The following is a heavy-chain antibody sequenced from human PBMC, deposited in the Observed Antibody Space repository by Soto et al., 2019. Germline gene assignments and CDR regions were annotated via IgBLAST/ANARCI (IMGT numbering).Heavy chain of an antibody. CDR2: IYYSGST. D-gene: IGHD6-6*01. CDR3: ASSQWAARPKGINWFDP. V-gene: IGHV4-39*01. J-gene: IGHJ5*02. CDR1: GGSISSSSYY. Sequence: QLQLQESGPGLVKPSETLSLTCTVSGGSISSSSYYWGWIRQPPGKGLEWIGSIYYSGSTYYNPSLKSRVTISVDTSKNQFSLKLSSVTAADTAVYYCASSQWAARPKGINWFDPWGQGTLVTVSS.